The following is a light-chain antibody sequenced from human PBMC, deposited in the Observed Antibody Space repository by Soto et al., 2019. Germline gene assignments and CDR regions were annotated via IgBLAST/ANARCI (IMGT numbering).Light chain of an antibody. Sequence: DIQMTQSPSSLSASVGDRVTITCQASQDISNYLNWYQQKPGQAPKLLIYDASNLETGVSSRFSGSGSGTDFTFTISSLQPEDIATYYCQQYDNLPALPFGGGTKVEIK. CDR2: DAS. CDR3: QQYDNLPALP. CDR1: QDISNY. V-gene: IGKV1-33*01. J-gene: IGKJ4*01.